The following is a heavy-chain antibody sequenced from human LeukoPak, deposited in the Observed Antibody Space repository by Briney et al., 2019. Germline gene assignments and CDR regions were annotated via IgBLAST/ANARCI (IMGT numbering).Heavy chain of an antibody. J-gene: IGHJ4*01. V-gene: IGHV3-23*01. CDR2: FSRSGGYT. CDR1: GFTFSSYA. D-gene: IGHD5-24*01. Sequence: GGSLRLSCAASGFTFSSYAMSWVRQAPGKGLEWVAVFSRSGGYTYYADSVKGRFTISRDNSKNTLYLQIDSLRAEDTAIYYCTRDAYNFNDFDYWGQGTLVTVSS. CDR3: TRDAYNFNDFDY.